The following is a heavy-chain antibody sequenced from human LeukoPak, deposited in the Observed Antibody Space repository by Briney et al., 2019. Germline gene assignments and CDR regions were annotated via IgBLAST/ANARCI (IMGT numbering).Heavy chain of an antibody. J-gene: IGHJ5*02. CDR1: GGTFSSYA. CDR3: VRDRPHNWFDP. CDR2: IKPDSGNT. V-gene: IGHV1-2*02. Sequence: GASVKVSCKASGGTFSSYAISWVRQAPGQGLEWMGLIKPDSGNTKYPQKFQGRVTMTRDTSITTAYMELNTLTSDDTAVYYCVRDRPHNWFDPWGQGTLVTVSS.